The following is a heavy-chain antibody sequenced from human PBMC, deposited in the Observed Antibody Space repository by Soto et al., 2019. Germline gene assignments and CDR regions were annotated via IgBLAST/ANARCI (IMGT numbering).Heavy chain of an antibody. J-gene: IGHJ4*02. CDR1: GFTFSSYA. D-gene: IGHD3-10*01. V-gene: IGHV3-23*01. Sequence: EVQLLESGGGLVQPGGSLRLSCAASGFTFSSYAMSWVRQAPGKGLEWVSAIIGSGGSTYYADSVKGRFTISRVNSKNTLTRHMNSLRAEEPDVCNCEKDRGGPSGVWGVQGTLVTVSS. CDR3: EKDRGGPSGVW. CDR2: IIGSGGST.